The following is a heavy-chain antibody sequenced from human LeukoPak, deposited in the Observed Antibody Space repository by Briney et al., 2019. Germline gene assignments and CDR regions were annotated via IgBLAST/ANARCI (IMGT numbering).Heavy chain of an antibody. D-gene: IGHD2-15*01. CDR2: ISWNSGSI. CDR3: AKDMFRYCSGGSCYSGPSHAIDY. Sequence: GGSLRLSCAASGFTFDDYAMHWVRQAPGKGLEWVSGISWNSGSIGYADSVKGRFTISRDNAKNSLYPQMNSLRAEDTALYYCAKDMFRYCSGGSCYSGPSHAIDYWGQGTLVTVSS. V-gene: IGHV3-9*01. CDR1: GFTFDDYA. J-gene: IGHJ4*02.